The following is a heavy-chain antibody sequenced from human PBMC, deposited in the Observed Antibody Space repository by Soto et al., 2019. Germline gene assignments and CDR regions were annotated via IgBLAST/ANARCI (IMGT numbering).Heavy chain of an antibody. J-gene: IGHJ4*02. CDR1: GYRFSRYG. V-gene: IGHV1-18*01. CDR2: ISTYDGNS. Sequence: QVQLVQSGGEVKKPGASVKVSCKASGYRFSRYGINWVRQAPGQGLEWMGWISTYDGNSQYAPKFQCRVTMTIDTSTTTAYLELRSLTSDDTAVYYCARDEEDANLMIVVLPGDYWGQGTLVSVSS. CDR3: ARDEEDANLMIVVLPGDY. D-gene: IGHD2-21*01.